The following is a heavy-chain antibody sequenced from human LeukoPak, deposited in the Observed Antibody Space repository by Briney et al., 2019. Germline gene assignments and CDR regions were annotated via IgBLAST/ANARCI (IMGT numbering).Heavy chain of an antibody. CDR2: INHSGST. Sequence: SETLSLTCAVYGGSFSGYYWSWIRQPPGKGLEWIGEINHSGSTNYNPSLKSRVTISVDTSKNQFSLKLRSVTAADTAVYYCATWLLGGTFDIWGQGTMVTVSS. CDR3: ATWLLGGTFDI. CDR1: GGSFSGYY. D-gene: IGHD1-26*01. J-gene: IGHJ3*02. V-gene: IGHV4-34*01.